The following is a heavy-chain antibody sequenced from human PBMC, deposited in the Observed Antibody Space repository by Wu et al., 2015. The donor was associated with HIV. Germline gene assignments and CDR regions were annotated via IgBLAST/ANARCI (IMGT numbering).Heavy chain of an antibody. CDR2: INTYYGHT. D-gene: IGHD2-15*01. J-gene: IGHJ5*02. CDR3: ARHKYPGATPRFYQLGFDP. V-gene: IGHV1-18*01. Sequence: QVQLVQSGSEVKKPGASVKVSCKASGYRFTSHGFSWVRQGPGQGPEWIGWINTYYGHTNYAQRFQGRVTMTIDTSTSTAYMELRSLRSDDTAVYYCARHKYPGATPRFYQLGFDPWGQGTLVTVSS. CDR1: GYRFTSHG.